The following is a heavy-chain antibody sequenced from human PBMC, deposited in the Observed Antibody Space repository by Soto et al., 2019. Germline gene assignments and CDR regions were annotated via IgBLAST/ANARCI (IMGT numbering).Heavy chain of an antibody. Sequence: GGSLRLSCAAPGFTFSSYGMHWVRQAPGKGLEWVAVISYDGSNKYYADSVKGRFTISRDNSKNTLYLQMNSLRAEDTAVYYCAKNWAPLYSNNYFDYWGQGTLVTVSS. CDR1: GFTFSSYG. CDR3: AKNWAPLYSNNYFDY. D-gene: IGHD4-4*01. V-gene: IGHV3-30*18. J-gene: IGHJ4*02. CDR2: ISYDGSNK.